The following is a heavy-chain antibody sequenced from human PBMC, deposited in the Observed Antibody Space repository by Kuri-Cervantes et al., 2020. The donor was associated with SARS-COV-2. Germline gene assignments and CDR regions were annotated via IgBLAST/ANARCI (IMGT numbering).Heavy chain of an antibody. J-gene: IGHJ4*02. D-gene: IGHD6-13*01. CDR1: GGSISSGYY. V-gene: IGHV4-38-2*02. CDR3: ARHGSSWAYYFDY. CDR2: IYHSGST. Sequence: SETLSLTCTVSGGSISSGYYWGWIRQPPGKGLEWIGSIYHSGSTYYNPSLKSRVTISVDTSKNQFSLKLSSVTAADTAVYYCARHGSSWAYYFDYWGQGTLVTVSS.